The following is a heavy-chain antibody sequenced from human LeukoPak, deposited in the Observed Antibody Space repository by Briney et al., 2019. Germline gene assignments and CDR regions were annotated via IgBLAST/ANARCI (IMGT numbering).Heavy chain of an antibody. CDR3: ARIRSTNLDYYYYGMDV. V-gene: IGHV5-51*01. CDR2: IYPGDSDT. J-gene: IGHJ6*02. CDR1: GYSFTSYW. Sequence: NHGESLKISCKGSGYSFTSYWIGWVRQLPGKGLEWMGIIYPGDSDTRYSPSFQGQVTISADKSISTAYLQWSSLKASDTAMYYCARIRSTNLDYYYYGMDVWGQGTTVTVSS. D-gene: IGHD2-2*01.